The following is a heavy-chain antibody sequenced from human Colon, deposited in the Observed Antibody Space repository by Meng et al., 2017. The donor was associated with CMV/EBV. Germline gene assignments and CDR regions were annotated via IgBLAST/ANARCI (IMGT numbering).Heavy chain of an antibody. CDR2: MFDRGAT. CDR1: GGSFSGHY. V-gene: IGHV4-59*11. J-gene: IGHJ4*02. D-gene: IGHD2-2*01. Sequence: ESLKISCTVSGGSFSGHYWSWIRQPPGQGLEWIGYMFDRGATNYNPSLKSRVTISVDTSKNQFSLNLRSLTAADTAVYYCARGYSSSWYYWGQGTLVTVSS. CDR3: ARGYSSSWYY.